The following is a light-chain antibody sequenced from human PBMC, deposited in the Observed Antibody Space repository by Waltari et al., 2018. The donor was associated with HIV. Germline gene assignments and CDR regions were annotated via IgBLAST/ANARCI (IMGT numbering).Light chain of an antibody. CDR3: AAWEDSLSGPV. CDR1: SSNIGHNY. J-gene: IGLJ3*02. Sequence: QSVLTQPPSASGTPGQRVTISCSGSSSNIGHNYVYWYQQLPGTAPKVLIYRSNQRPSGVPDRFSGSKSGTSASLAISGLRSEDEADYYCAAWEDSLSGPVFGGGTKLIVL. V-gene: IGLV1-47*01. CDR2: RSN.